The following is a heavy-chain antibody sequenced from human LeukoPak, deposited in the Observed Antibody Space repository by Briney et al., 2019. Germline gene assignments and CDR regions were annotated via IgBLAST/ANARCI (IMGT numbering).Heavy chain of an antibody. V-gene: IGHV3-30*18. CDR3: AKDGRGAAIFYYYGMDV. CDR1: GFTFSSYG. D-gene: IGHD2-2*02. CDR2: ISYDGSNK. J-gene: IGHJ6*02. Sequence: GGSLRLSCAASGFTFSSYGMHWVRQAPGKGLEWVAVISYDGSNKYYADSVKGRFTISRDNSKNTLYLQMNSLRAEDTAVYYCAKDGRGAAIFYYYGMDVWGQGTADTVSS.